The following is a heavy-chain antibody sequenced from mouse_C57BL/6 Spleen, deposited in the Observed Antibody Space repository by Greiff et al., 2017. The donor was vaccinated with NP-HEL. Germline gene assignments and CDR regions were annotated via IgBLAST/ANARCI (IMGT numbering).Heavy chain of an antibody. J-gene: IGHJ4*01. CDR3: ARGHYSNSMDY. Sequence: EVQLQQSGPELVKPGDSVKISCKASGYSFTGYFMNWVMQSHGKSLEWIGRINPYNGDTFYNQKFKGKATLTVDKSSSTAHMELRSLTSEDSAVYYCARGHYSNSMDYWGQGTSVTVSS. V-gene: IGHV1-20*01. CDR1: GYSFTGYF. CDR2: INPYNGDT. D-gene: IGHD2-5*01.